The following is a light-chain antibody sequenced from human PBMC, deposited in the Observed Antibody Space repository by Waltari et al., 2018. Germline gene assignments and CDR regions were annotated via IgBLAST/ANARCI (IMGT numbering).Light chain of an antibody. CDR1: SNDVGAYNS. CDR3: TSYTGNDNSKV. J-gene: IGLJ2*01. Sequence: QSALTQPPSASGSPGQSVTISCTGTSNDVGAYNSVSWYQRHPGQAPKVMIYEVRKRPAGVPVRFSGSKSGNTASLTVSGLQAEDEADYYCTSYTGNDNSKVFGGGTKLTVL. CDR2: EVR. V-gene: IGLV2-8*01.